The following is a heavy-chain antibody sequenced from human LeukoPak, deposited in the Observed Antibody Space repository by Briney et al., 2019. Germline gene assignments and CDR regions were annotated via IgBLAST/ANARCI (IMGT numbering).Heavy chain of an antibody. CDR2: ISTSSRYI. V-gene: IGHV3-21*01. Sequence: GGSLRLFCAASGFTLSNYDMNWVRQAPGKGLECVSSISTSSRYIYYKDSVRGRFTISRDDAKNSLYLEMNSLRAEDTAVYYCARAVCSSSTCYLRRSWFDPWGQGTLVTVSS. CDR3: ARAVCSSSTCYLRRSWFDP. J-gene: IGHJ5*02. CDR1: GFTLSNYD. D-gene: IGHD2-2*01.